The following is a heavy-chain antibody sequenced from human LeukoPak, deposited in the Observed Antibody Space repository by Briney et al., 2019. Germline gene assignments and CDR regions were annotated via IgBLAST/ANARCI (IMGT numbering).Heavy chain of an antibody. V-gene: IGHV3-33*01. CDR2: IWYDGSNK. D-gene: IGHD4-17*01. CDR1: GFTFSSYG. Sequence: GRSLRLSCAASGFTFSSYGMHWVRQAPGKGLEWVAVIWYDGSNKYYADSVKGRFTISRDNSKNTLYLQMNSLRAEVTAVYYCASLNWAYGDKSFDYWGQGTLVTVSS. CDR3: ASLNWAYGDKSFDY. J-gene: IGHJ4*02.